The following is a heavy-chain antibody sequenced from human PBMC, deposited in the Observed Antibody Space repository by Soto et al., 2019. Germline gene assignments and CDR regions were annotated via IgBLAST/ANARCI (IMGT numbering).Heavy chain of an antibody. J-gene: IGHJ4*02. CDR1: GGSFSGYY. D-gene: IGHD2-8*01. CDR2: IGHSGTT. V-gene: IGHV4-34*02. CDR3: ARAAYMYAYREFDS. Sequence: QVQLQQWGAGLLKPSETLSLSCAVYGGSFSGYYWSWIRQPPGKGLEWIGEIGHSGTTNYNLSLKSRVTISVATSKNQFSLKVTSVTAADTAIYFCARAAYMYAYREFDSWGQGTLVTVSS.